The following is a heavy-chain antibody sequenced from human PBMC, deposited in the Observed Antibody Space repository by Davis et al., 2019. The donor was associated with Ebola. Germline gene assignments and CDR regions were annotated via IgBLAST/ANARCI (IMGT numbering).Heavy chain of an antibody. CDR1: GFTFSSYG. CDR2: IWYDGSNK. J-gene: IGHJ4*02. V-gene: IGHV3-33*01. Sequence: GESLKISCAASGFTFSSYGMHWVRQAPGKGLEWVAVIWYDGSNKYYADSVKGRFTISRDNAKNSLYLQMNSLRAEDTAVYYCARGSGWLTPFDYWGQGTLVTVSS. D-gene: IGHD6-19*01. CDR3: ARGSGWLTPFDY.